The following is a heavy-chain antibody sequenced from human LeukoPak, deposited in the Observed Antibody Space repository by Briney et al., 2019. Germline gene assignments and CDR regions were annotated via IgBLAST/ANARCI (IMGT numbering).Heavy chain of an antibody. CDR3: ARLGSSTRYYYYYGMDV. D-gene: IGHD6-13*01. CDR2: IYYSGST. Sequence: SETLSLTCTVSGGSISSYYWSWIRQPSGKGLEWIGYIYYSGSTNYNPSLKSRVTISVDTSKNQFSLKLSSVTAADTAVYYCARLGSSTRYYYYYGMDVWGQGTTVTVSS. V-gene: IGHV4-59*08. CDR1: GGSISSYY. J-gene: IGHJ6*02.